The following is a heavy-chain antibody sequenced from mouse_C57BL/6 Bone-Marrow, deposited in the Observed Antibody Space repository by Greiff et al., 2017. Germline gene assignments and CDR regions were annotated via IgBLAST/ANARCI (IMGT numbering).Heavy chain of an antibody. D-gene: IGHD3-2*02. J-gene: IGHJ4*01. CDR1: GYTFTSYW. CDR3: AREKQLRFYYAMDY. CDR2: IDPSDSET. V-gene: IGHV1-52*01. Sequence: QVQLQQSGAELVRPGSSVKLSCKASGYTFTSYWMHWVKQRPIQGLEWIGNIDPSDSETHYNQKFKDKATLTVDKSSSTAYMQLSRLTSEDSAVYYCAREKQLRFYYAMDYWGQGTSVTVSS.